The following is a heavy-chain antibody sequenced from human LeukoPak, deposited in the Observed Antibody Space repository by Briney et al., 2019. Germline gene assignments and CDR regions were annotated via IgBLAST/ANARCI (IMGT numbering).Heavy chain of an antibody. Sequence: SETLSFTCAVYGGSFSGYYWSWIRQPPGKGLEWIGEINHSGSTNYNPSLKSRVTISVDTSKNQFSLKLSSVTAADTAVYYCARQEYSSGWLRYYYYGMDVWGQGTTVTVSS. CDR2: INHSGST. J-gene: IGHJ6*02. CDR1: GGSFSGYY. V-gene: IGHV4-34*01. CDR3: ARQEYSSGWLRYYYYGMDV. D-gene: IGHD6-19*01.